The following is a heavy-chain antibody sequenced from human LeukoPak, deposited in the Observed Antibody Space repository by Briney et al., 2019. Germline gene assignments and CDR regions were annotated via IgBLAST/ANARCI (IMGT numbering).Heavy chain of an antibody. D-gene: IGHD3-22*01. Sequence: KTSETLSLTCTVSGGSISSSNYYWGWIRQPPGKGLEWIGSIYYSGSTYYNPSLKSRVTMSVDTSKNQFSLKVKSVTAADTAVFYCARKVPRQTPSGFDIWGQGTLVTVSS. CDR3: ARKVPRQTPSGFDI. CDR2: IYYSGST. J-gene: IGHJ4*02. V-gene: IGHV4-39*07. CDR1: GGSISSSNYY.